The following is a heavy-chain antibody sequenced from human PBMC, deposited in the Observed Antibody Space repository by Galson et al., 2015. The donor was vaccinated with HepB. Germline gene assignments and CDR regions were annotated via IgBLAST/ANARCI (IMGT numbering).Heavy chain of an antibody. CDR3: AREGTEAGYSSSWSRYYYYYGMDV. V-gene: IGHV3-7*01. CDR1: GFTFSSYW. J-gene: IGHJ6*02. CDR2: IKQDGSEK. D-gene: IGHD6-13*01. Sequence: SLRLSCAASGFTFSSYWMSWVRQAPGKGLEWVANIKQDGSEKYYVDSVKGRFTISRDNAKNSLYLQMNSLRAEDTAVYYCAREGTEAGYSSSWSRYYYYYGMDVWGQGTTVTVSS.